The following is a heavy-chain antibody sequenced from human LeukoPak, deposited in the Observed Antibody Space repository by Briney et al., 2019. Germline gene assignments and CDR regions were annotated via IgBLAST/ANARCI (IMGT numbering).Heavy chain of an antibody. CDR3: AKVRAPRYGDYLGGTFDY. D-gene: IGHD4-17*01. V-gene: IGHV3-23*01. CDR1: GFTFSNYG. J-gene: IGHJ4*02. Sequence: GGSLRLSCAASGFTFSNYGMSWVRQAPGKGLEWVSAISGSGGSTYYADSVKGRFTISRDNSKNTLYLQMNSLRAEDTAVYYCAKVRAPRYGDYLGGTFDYWGQGTLVTVSS. CDR2: ISGSGGST.